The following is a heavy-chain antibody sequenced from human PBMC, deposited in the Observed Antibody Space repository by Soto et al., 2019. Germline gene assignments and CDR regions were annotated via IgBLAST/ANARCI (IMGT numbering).Heavy chain of an antibody. CDR3: ARGEGGPRWGSIDY. V-gene: IGHV1-2*04. D-gene: IGHD2-21*01. CDR1: GYTFTGYY. Sequence: ASVKVSCKASGYTFTGYYMHRVRQAPGQGLEWMGWINPNSGGANYAQKFQGWVTMTRDTSISTAYMELSRLRSDDTAVYYCARGEGGPRWGSIDYSGQGTLVTVSS. J-gene: IGHJ4*02. CDR2: INPNSGGA.